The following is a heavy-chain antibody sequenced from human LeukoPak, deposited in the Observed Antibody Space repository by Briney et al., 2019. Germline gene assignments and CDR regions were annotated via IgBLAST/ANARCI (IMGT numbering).Heavy chain of an antibody. CDR2: ISGSGGST. Sequence: PGGSLRLSCAASGFTFSSYAMSWVRQAPGKGLEWVSAISGSGGSTYYADSVKGRFTISRDNSKNTLYLQMNSLRAEDTAVYYCARAAYSNYLLPLYYFDYWGQGTLVTVSS. CDR1: GFTFSSYA. D-gene: IGHD4-11*01. V-gene: IGHV3-23*01. J-gene: IGHJ4*02. CDR3: ARAAYSNYLLPLYYFDY.